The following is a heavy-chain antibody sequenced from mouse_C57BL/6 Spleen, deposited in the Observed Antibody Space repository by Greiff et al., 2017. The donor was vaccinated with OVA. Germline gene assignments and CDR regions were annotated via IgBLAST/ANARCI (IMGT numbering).Heavy chain of an antibody. Sequence: EVQVVESGPGLVKPSQSLSLTCSVTGYSITSGYYWNWIRQFPGNKLEWMGYISYDGSNNYNPSLKNRISITRDTSKNQFFLKLNSVTTEDTATYYCARREDYGSPSGFAYWGQGTLVTVSA. J-gene: IGHJ3*01. D-gene: IGHD1-1*01. CDR2: ISYDGSN. CDR3: ARREDYGSPSGFAY. V-gene: IGHV3-6*01. CDR1: GYSITSGYY.